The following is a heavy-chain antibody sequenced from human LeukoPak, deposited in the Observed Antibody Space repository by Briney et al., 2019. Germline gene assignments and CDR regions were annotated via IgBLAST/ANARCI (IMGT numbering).Heavy chain of an antibody. CDR3: ARVLRYFDWRGDGMDV. J-gene: IGHJ6*02. CDR1: GCSISSGSYY. D-gene: IGHD3-9*01. CDR2: IYTSGST. Sequence: SQTLSLTCTVSGCSISSGSYYWSWIRQPAGKGLEWIGRIYTSGSTNYNPSLKSRVTISVDTSKNQFSLKLSSVTAADTAVYYCARVLRYFDWRGDGMDVWGQGTTVTVFS. V-gene: IGHV4-61*02.